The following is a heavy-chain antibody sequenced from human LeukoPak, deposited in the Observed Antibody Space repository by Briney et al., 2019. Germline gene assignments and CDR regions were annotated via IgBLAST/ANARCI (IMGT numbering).Heavy chain of an antibody. V-gene: IGHV4-34*01. Sequence: GSLRLSCAASGFTFSTYSMSWVRQPPGKGLEWIGEINHSGSTNYNPSLKSRVTISVDTSKNQFSLKLSSVTAADTAVYYCASCGGQYYFDYWGQGTLVTVSP. J-gene: IGHJ4*02. D-gene: IGHD2-21*01. CDR1: GFTFSTYS. CDR2: INHSGST. CDR3: ASCGGQYYFDY.